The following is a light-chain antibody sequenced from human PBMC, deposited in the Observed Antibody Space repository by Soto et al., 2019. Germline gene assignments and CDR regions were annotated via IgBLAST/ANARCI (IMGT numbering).Light chain of an antibody. CDR1: SSDVGSYNF. CDR3: CSYAGNYV. Sequence: QSALTQPASVPASAGQSITISCTGTSSDVGSYNFVSWYQHHPGKAPKLMIYEGTKRPSGVSNRFSGSKSGNTASLTISDLQPEDEADYYCCSYAGNYVFGSGTQLTVL. V-gene: IGLV2-23*01. CDR2: EGT. J-gene: IGLJ1*01.